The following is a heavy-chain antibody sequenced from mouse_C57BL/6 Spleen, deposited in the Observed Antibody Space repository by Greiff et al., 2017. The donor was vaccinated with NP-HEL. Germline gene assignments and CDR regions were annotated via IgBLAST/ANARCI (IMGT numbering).Heavy chain of an antibody. D-gene: IGHD4-1*01. Sequence: EVQLVESGGGLVKPGGSLKLSCAASGFTFSSYAMSWVRQTPEKRLEWVATISDGGSYTYYPDNVKGRFTISRDNAKNNLYLQMSHLKSEDTAMYYCARDLANWDVDYAMDYWGQGTSVTVSS. V-gene: IGHV5-4*01. CDR1: GFTFSSYA. CDR2: ISDGGSYT. CDR3: ARDLANWDVDYAMDY. J-gene: IGHJ4*01.